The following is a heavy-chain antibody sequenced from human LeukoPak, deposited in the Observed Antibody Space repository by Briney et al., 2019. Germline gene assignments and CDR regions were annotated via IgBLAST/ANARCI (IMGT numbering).Heavy chain of an antibody. CDR2: INPNSGGT. CDR3: ARGLRRGEQWLVKGYYYGMDV. Sequence: ASVKVSCKASGYTFTGYYMHWVRQAPGQGLEWMGWINPNSGGTNYAQKFQGWVTMTRDTSISTAYMELSRLRSDDTAVYYCARGLRRGEQWLVKGYYYGMDVWGKGTTVTVSS. J-gene: IGHJ6*04. D-gene: IGHD6-19*01. V-gene: IGHV1-2*04. CDR1: GYTFTGYY.